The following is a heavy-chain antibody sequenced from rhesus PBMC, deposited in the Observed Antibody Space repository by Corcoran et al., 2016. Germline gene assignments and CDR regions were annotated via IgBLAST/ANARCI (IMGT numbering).Heavy chain of an antibody. CDR2: ISGSGSST. CDR1: GGSISSSY. J-gene: IGHJ4*01. D-gene: IGHD3-28*01. V-gene: IGHV4-169*01. CDR3: ARGGGVIVVIPFDY. Sequence: QLQLQESGPGLVKPSETLSVTCAVSGGSISSSYWSWIRPAPGHGLEWIGYISGSGSSTNYNPSLKSRVTLSVDTSKNQLSLKLSSVTTADTAVYYCARGGGVIVVIPFDYWGQGVLVTVSS.